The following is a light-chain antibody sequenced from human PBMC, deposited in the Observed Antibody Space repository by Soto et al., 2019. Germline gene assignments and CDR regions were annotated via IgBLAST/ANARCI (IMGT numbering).Light chain of an antibody. V-gene: IGKV1-5*03. CDR1: QSIVNW. CDR3: QQYHSYPYI. J-gene: IGKJ2*01. Sequence: DIQMTQSPSTLSASVGGRVTISCRASQSIVNWLAWYQQKPGKAPKLLIYKASSLESGVPSRFSGSGSGPEFTLTISSLQPYDFATYYCQQYHSYPYIFGQGTKLEIK. CDR2: KAS.